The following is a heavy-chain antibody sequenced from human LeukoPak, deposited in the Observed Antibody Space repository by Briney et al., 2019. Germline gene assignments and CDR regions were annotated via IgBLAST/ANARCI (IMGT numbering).Heavy chain of an antibody. J-gene: IGHJ4*02. CDR3: ARGVVEMAHFDY. V-gene: IGHV1-69*04. Sequence: SVKVSCKASGGTFSSFVISWVRQAPGLGLEWMGRVVPVLATSNYAQKFQGRLTLTADKSTSTAYMELSSLRSDDTALYYCARGVVEMAHFDYWGQGTLVTVSS. CDR1: GGTFSSFV. D-gene: IGHD5-24*01. CDR2: VVPVLATS.